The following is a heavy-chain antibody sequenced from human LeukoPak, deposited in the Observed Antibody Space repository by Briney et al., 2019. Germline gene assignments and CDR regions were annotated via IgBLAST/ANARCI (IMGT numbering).Heavy chain of an antibody. CDR1: GFTFSSYG. D-gene: IGHD2-2*01. Sequence: PGGSLRLSCAASGFTFSSYGMHWVRQAPGKGLEWVAFIRYDGSNKYYADSVKGRFTISRDNSKNTLYLQMNSLRAEDTAVYYCAKGGGLYCSSTSCHDAFDIWGQGTMVTVSS. CDR2: IRYDGSNK. V-gene: IGHV3-30*02. J-gene: IGHJ3*02. CDR3: AKGGGLYCSSTSCHDAFDI.